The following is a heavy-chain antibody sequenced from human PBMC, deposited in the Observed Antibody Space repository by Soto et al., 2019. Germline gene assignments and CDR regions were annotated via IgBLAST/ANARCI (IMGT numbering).Heavy chain of an antibody. Sequence: EVQLLESGGGLVQPGGSLRLSCAASGFTFGSYAMNWVRQAPGKGLEWVSAIGGGGGNTYYADSVRGRFTIFRDNSKNTLYLQMNSLRAEDTAVYYCAKDGAGKITITDNIRRGFDPWGQGTLVTVYS. V-gene: IGHV3-23*01. D-gene: IGHD3-10*01. CDR3: AKDGAGKITITDNIRRGFDP. J-gene: IGHJ5*02. CDR2: IGGGGGNT. CDR1: GFTFGSYA.